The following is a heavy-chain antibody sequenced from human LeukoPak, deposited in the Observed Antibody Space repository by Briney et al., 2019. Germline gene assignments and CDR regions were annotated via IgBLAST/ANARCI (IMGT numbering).Heavy chain of an antibody. CDR1: GYTFNTYW. CDR3: ARVRDYYGPGTYPYFDY. CDR2: SYPLDSST. J-gene: IGHJ4*02. D-gene: IGHD3-10*01. Sequence: RGKSLKISCKGSGYTFNTYWIAWVRPLPGKGLELMGISYPLDSSTTYSPSFQGRVSVSVDKSITTAYLHWSSLQASDTAMYYCARVRDYYGPGTYPYFDYWGQGSLVTVSS. V-gene: IGHV5-51*01.